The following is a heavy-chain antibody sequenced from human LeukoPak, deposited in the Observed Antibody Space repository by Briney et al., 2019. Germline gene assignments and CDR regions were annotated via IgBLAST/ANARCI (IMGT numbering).Heavy chain of an antibody. Sequence: AGGSLRLSCAASGFTFSSYGMHWVRQAPGKGLEWVAFIRYDGSNKYYADSVKGRFTISRDNSKNTLYLRMNSLRAEDTAVYYCAKDSGSWYSDYWGQGTLVTVSS. CDR2: IRYDGSNK. CDR3: AKDSGSWYSDY. V-gene: IGHV3-30*02. D-gene: IGHD6-13*01. CDR1: GFTFSSYG. J-gene: IGHJ4*02.